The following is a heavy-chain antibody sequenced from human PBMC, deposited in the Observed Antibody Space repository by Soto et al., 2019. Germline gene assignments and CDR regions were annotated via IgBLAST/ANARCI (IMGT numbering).Heavy chain of an antibody. D-gene: IGHD3-10*01. CDR2: LSDNGGST. CDR3: AKVSTMVRGVMLDSFDY. J-gene: IGHJ4*02. CDR1: GFTFSSYA. Sequence: EVQLLESGGGLVQPGGSLRLSCAASGFTFSSYAMSWVRQAPGKGLEWVSTLSDNGGSTYYADSVKGRFTISRDNSKNTLYLQMNSLRAEDTAVYYCAKVSTMVRGVMLDSFDYWGQGTLVSVSS. V-gene: IGHV3-23*01.